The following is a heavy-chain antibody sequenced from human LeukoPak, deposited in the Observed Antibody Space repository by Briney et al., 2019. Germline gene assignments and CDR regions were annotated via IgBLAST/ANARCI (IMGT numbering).Heavy chain of an antibody. CDR2: ISSSGSTI. D-gene: IGHD2-15*01. V-gene: IGHV3-48*03. CDR1: GFTFSSYE. J-gene: IGHJ4*02. CDR3: ASTTAGYCSGGSCATGDY. Sequence: PGGSLRLSCAASGFTFSSYEMNWVRQAPGKGLEWVSYISSSGSTIYYADSVKGRFTISRDNAKNSLYLRMNSLRAEDTAVYYCASTTAGYCSGGSCATGDYWGQGTLVTVSS.